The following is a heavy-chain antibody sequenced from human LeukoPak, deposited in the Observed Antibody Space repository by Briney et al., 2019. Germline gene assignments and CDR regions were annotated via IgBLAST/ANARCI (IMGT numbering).Heavy chain of an antibody. CDR3: ARASLWELAAFDI. CDR2: IYTSGST. D-gene: IGHD1-1*01. V-gene: IGHV4-61*02. CDR1: GGSISSGNYY. Sequence: SETLSLTCTVSGGSISSGNYYWSWIRQPAGKGLEWIGRIYTSGSTNYNPSLTSRVTISVDTSKNQFSLKLSSVTAADTAVYNCARASLWELAAFDIWGQGTMVTVSS. J-gene: IGHJ3*02.